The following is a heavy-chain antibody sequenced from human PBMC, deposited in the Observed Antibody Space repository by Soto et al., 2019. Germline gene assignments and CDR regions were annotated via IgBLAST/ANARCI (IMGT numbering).Heavy chain of an antibody. D-gene: IGHD3-22*01. CDR2: IIPIFGTA. CDR1: GGRFSSYA. Sequence: SVEVSCKESGGRFSSYAISWVRQAHGQGLEWMGGIIPIFGTANYAQKFQGRVTITADKSTSTAYMELSSLRSEDTAVYYCARVQGHFSGYYNWFDPWGQGTLVTVSS. J-gene: IGHJ5*02. CDR3: ARVQGHFSGYYNWFDP. V-gene: IGHV1-69*06.